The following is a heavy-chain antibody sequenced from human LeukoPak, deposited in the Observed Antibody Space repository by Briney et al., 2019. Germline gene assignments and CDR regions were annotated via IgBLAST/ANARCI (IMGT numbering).Heavy chain of an antibody. J-gene: IGHJ4*02. CDR3: ARDLDYGGNPYHYFDY. CDR2: IIPIFGTA. D-gene: IGHD4-23*01. CDR1: GYTFSNFG. Sequence: GASVKVSCKTSGYTFSNFGISWVRQAPGQGLEWMGGIIPIFGTANYAQKFQGRVTITADESTSTAYMELSSLRSEDTAVYYCARDLDYGGNPYHYFDYWGQGTLVTVSS. V-gene: IGHV1-69*13.